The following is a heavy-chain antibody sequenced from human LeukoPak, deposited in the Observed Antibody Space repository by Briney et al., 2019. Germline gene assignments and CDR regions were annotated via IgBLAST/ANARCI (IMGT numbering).Heavy chain of an antibody. CDR2: IFPGDSDT. CDR3: ARKRGYSYGDLDC. J-gene: IGHJ4*02. Sequence: GESLKISCQGSGYILTNYWMGWVRQMPGKGLEWMGIIFPGDSDTRYSPSFQGQVTISADKSINTVYLQWSSLKASDTAMYYCARKRGYSYGDLDCWGQGTQVTVSS. CDR1: GYILTNYW. D-gene: IGHD5-18*01. V-gene: IGHV5-51*01.